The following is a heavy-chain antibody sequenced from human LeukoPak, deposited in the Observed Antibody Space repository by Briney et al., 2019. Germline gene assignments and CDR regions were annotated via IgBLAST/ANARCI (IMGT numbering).Heavy chain of an antibody. V-gene: IGHV3-30*04. J-gene: IGHJ4*02. CDR3: AGGYRVPQAPFVY. CDR1: GFTFSSYT. CDR2: ISYNGNNK. D-gene: IGHD6-25*01. Sequence: PGGSLRLSCAASGFTFSSYTMHGLREAPGKRLEGVAVISYNGNNKYYAHSVNGRFTISRDNSKNTLYLQMTSLRAEDTAVYYCAGGYRVPQAPFVYWGEGTLVTDSS.